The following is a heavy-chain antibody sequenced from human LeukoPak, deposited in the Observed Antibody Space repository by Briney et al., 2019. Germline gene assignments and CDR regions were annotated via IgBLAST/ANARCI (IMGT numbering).Heavy chain of an antibody. CDR2: IYYSGST. Sequence: KPSETLSLTCTVSGGSIGTYYWSWIRQPPGKGLEWIAYIYYSGSTNYNPSLKSRVTISVDTSKNQFSLKLTSVTAADAAVYYCARHGEQQLVYFDHWGQGTLVTVSS. CDR3: ARHGEQQLVYFDH. V-gene: IGHV4-59*08. D-gene: IGHD6-13*01. CDR1: GGSIGTYY. J-gene: IGHJ4*02.